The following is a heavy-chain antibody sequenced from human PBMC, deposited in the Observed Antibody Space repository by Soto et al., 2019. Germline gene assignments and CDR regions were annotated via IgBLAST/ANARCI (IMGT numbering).Heavy chain of an antibody. CDR2: IYSGGST. CDR1: GFTVSSNY. CDR3: ERSYGDDVFDY. J-gene: IGHJ4*02. V-gene: IGHV3-53*04. Sequence: GGSLRLSCAASGFTVSSNYMSWVRHSSGKGLEWVSVIYSGGSTYYADSVKGRFTISRHNSKNTLYLQMNSLRAEDTAVYYCERSYGDDVFDYWGQGTLVTVS. D-gene: IGHD4-17*01.